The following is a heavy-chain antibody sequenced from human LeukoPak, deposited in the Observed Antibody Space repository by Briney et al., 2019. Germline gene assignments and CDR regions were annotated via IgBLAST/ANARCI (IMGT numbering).Heavy chain of an antibody. CDR2: ISYDGSNK. V-gene: IGHV3-30*04. CDR1: GFTFSSYA. D-gene: IGHD6-13*01. J-gene: IGHJ4*02. Sequence: PGRSLRLSCAASGFTFSSYAMHWVRQAPGKGLEWVAVISYDGSNKYYADSVKGRFTISRDNSKNTLYLQMNSLRAEDTAVYYCARGYSSSWYARPFDYWGQGTPVTVSS. CDR3: ARGYSSSWYARPFDY.